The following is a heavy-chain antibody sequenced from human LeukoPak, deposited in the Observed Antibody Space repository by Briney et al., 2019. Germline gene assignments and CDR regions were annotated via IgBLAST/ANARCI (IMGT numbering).Heavy chain of an antibody. J-gene: IGHJ6*03. V-gene: IGHV1-69*05. CDR2: IIPIFATA. CDR1: GGTFSSYA. Sequence: SVKVSCKASGGTFSSYAISWVRQAPGQGLEWMGGIIPIFATANYAQKFQGRVTITTDESTTTAYMDLSSLSSEDTAVYYCAMGRLRESGTLSPLNYYYMDVWGKGTTVTVSS. CDR3: AMGRLRESGTLSPLNYYYMDV. D-gene: IGHD3-10*01.